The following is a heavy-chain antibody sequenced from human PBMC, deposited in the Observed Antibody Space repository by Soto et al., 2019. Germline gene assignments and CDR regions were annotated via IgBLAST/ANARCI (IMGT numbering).Heavy chain of an antibody. J-gene: IGHJ3*02. V-gene: IGHV3-53*02. Sequence: EVQLVETGGGLIQPGGSLRLSCAASGFIVSSNYMSWVRQAPGKGLEWVSVIYSGGSTYYADSVKGRFTISRDNSKNTLYLQMNSLRAEDTAVYYCAHGSITFHDAFDIWGQGTMVTVSS. CDR2: IYSGGST. D-gene: IGHD3-10*01. CDR1: GFIVSSNY. CDR3: AHGSITFHDAFDI.